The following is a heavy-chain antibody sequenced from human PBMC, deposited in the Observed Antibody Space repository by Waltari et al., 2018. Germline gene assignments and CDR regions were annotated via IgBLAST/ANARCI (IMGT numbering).Heavy chain of an antibody. Sequence: EVQLLESGGALVQPGGSLRLSCAASGFTFSNYDMSWVRQAPGTGLVWVSTVCASGDITYYADSVEGRFTISRDNFKKMLYLQMTSLRAGDTALYYCAKDGEDGPDYGLDVWGRGTTVTVSS. V-gene: IGHV3-23*01. CDR3: AKDGEDGPDYGLDV. J-gene: IGHJ6*02. D-gene: IGHD2-15*01. CDR2: VCASGDIT. CDR1: GFTFSNYD.